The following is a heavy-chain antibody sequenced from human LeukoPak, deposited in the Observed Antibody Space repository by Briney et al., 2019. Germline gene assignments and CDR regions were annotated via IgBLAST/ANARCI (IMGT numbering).Heavy chain of an antibody. V-gene: IGHV3-23*01. CDR2: ISGSGGST. D-gene: IGHD1-1*01. CDR3: AKDPPGYNWNDDCLDP. Sequence: GGSLRLSCAASGFTFSSYAMSWVRQAPGKGLEWVSAISGSGGSTYYADSVKGRFTISRDNSKNTLYLQMNSLRAEDTAVYYCAKDPPGYNWNDDCLDPWGQGTLVTVSS. CDR1: GFTFSSYA. J-gene: IGHJ5*02.